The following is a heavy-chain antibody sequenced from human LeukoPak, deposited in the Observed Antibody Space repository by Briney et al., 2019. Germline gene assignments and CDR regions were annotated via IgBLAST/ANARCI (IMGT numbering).Heavy chain of an antibody. Sequence: GGSLRLSCAASGFTFSSYDMSWVRQAPGKGLEWVSGISGSGGSTYYARSVKGRFTISRDNSKNTLYLQMNSLRAEDTAVYYCAKSDRGQWLTLPSDYWGQGTLVTVSS. CDR1: GFTFSSYD. CDR3: AKSDRGQWLTLPSDY. J-gene: IGHJ4*02. CDR2: ISGSGGST. D-gene: IGHD6-19*01. V-gene: IGHV3-23*01.